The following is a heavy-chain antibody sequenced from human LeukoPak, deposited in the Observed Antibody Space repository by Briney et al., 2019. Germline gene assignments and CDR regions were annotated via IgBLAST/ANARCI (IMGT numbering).Heavy chain of an antibody. CDR2: ISYDGSNK. CDR1: GFTFSSYA. CDR3: ARAAVTTYLKDYYMDV. V-gene: IGHV3-30*04. Sequence: GGSLRLSCAASGFTFSSYAMHWVRQAPGKGLEWVAVISYDGSNKYYADSVKGRFTISRDNSKNTLYLQMNSLRAEDTAVYYCARAAVTTYLKDYYMDVWGKGTTVTVSS. J-gene: IGHJ6*03. D-gene: IGHD4-17*01.